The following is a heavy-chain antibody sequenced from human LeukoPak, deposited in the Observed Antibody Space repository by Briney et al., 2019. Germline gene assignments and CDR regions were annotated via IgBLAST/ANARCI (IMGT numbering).Heavy chain of an antibody. Sequence: GRSLRLSCAASGFTFDDYAMHWVRQAPGKGLEWVSGISWNSGSIGYADSVKGRFTISRDNAKNSLYLQMNSLRAEDTALYYCAKVLHPARVVYAMGPWGQGTLVTVSS. CDR1: GFTFDDYA. CDR2: ISWNSGSI. D-gene: IGHD2-8*02. V-gene: IGHV3-9*01. CDR3: AKVLHPARVVYAMGP. J-gene: IGHJ5*02.